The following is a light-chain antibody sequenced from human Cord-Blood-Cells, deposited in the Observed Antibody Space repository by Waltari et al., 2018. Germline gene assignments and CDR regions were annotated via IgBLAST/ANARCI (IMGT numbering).Light chain of an antibody. CDR1: SSDVGGYNY. V-gene: IGLV2-14*01. CDR3: SSYTSSSTYVV. CDR2: DVS. J-gene: IGLJ2*01. Sequence: QSALTQPASVSGSPGQSITISCTGTSSDVGGYNYVSWYQQHPGKAPKLMIYDVSNRPSGVSNRFSGSKSGNTASRTISGLQAEDEADYYCSSYTSSSTYVVFGGGTTLTVL.